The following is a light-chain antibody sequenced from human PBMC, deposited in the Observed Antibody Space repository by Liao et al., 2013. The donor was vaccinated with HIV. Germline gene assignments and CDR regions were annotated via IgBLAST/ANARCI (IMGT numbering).Light chain of an antibody. J-gene: IGLJ2*01. CDR3: QVWDSNSDHVV. V-gene: IGLV3-1*01. Sequence: SYELTQPPSVSVSPGQTASITCSGDKLGDKYACWYQQKPGQSPVLVIYQDSKRPSGIPERFSGSNSGNTATLTISRVEAGDEADYYCQVWDSNSDHVVFGGGTKLTVL. CDR1: KLGDKY. CDR2: QDS.